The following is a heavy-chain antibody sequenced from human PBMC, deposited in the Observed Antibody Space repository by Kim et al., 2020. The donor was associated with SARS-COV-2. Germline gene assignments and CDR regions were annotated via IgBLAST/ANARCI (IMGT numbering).Heavy chain of an antibody. V-gene: IGHV3-21*01. Sequence: GGSLRLSCAASGFTFSSYSMNWVRQAPGKGLEWVSSISSSSSYIYYADSVKGRFTISRDNAKNSLYLQMNSLRAEDTAVYYCARDLPFYGSGSYVVYFDYWGQGTLVTVSS. D-gene: IGHD3-10*01. J-gene: IGHJ4*02. CDR2: ISSSSSYI. CDR3: ARDLPFYGSGSYVVYFDY. CDR1: GFTFSSYS.